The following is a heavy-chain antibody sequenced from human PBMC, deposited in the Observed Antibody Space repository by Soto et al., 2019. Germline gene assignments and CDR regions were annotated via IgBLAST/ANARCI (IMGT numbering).Heavy chain of an antibody. V-gene: IGHV1-46*01. Sequence: GASVKVSCKTSGYTFTGFYMHWVRQAPGQGLEWMGIINPSGGSTTYAQKFQGRVTMTSDSSASTFYMELSSLTSEDTAVYYCARDRSGGFDHWGQGIPVTVSS. D-gene: IGHD2-15*01. CDR1: GYTFTGFY. CDR3: ARDRSGGFDH. J-gene: IGHJ4*02. CDR2: INPSGGST.